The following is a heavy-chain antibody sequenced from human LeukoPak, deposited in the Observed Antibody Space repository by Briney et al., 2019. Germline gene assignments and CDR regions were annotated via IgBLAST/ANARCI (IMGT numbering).Heavy chain of an antibody. J-gene: IGHJ5*02. CDR2: IRSKAYGGTT. V-gene: IGHV3-49*04. CDR3: TRDLDILTGDWFDP. Sequence: GRSLRLSCTASGFTFGDYAMNWVRQAPGKGLEWVGFIRSKAYGGTTEYAASVKGRFTISRDDSKSIAYLQMNSLKTEDTAVYYCTRDLDILTGDWFDPWGQGTLVTVSS. CDR1: GFTFGDYA. D-gene: IGHD3-9*01.